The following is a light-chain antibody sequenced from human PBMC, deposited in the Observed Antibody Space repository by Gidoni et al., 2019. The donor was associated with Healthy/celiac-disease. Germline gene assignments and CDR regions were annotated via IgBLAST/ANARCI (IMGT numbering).Light chain of an antibody. Sequence: AVVTQEPSLTVSPGGTVTLTCGSSTGAVTSGHYPYWFQQKPGQAPRTLIYDTSNKHSWTPARFSGSLLGGKAALTLSGAQPEDEAECYCLLSYSGARWVFGGGTKLTVL. V-gene: IGLV7-46*01. CDR3: LLSYSGARWV. J-gene: IGLJ3*02. CDR1: TGAVTSGHY. CDR2: DTS.